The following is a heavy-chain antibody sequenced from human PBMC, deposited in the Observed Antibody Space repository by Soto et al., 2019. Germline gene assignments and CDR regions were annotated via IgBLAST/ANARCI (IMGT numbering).Heavy chain of an antibody. CDR1: GFTFSSYS. CDR2: ISDSTSTI. V-gene: IGHV3-48*02. CDR3: ARIYGDYVPIDS. J-gene: IGHJ4*02. D-gene: IGHD4-17*01. Sequence: EVQLVESGGGMVQPGGSLRLSCAASGFTFSSYSFYWVRQAPGKGLEWVAYISDSTSTIYYADSVKGRFTISRDNAKNSLYLQMNSLSDEDTAVYYCARIYGDYVPIDSWGQGTLVTVSS.